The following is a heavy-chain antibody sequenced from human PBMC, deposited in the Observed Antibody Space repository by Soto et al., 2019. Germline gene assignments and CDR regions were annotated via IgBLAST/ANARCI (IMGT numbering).Heavy chain of an antibody. Sequence: QVQLVQSGAEVKKPGSSVKVSCKASGGTFSSYTISWVRQAPGQGLEWMGRIITILGIANYAQKLQGRVTITADKSTSTAYMELSSLRSEDTAVYYCARIGNWNVGDAFDIWGQGTMVTVSS. CDR3: ARIGNWNVGDAFDI. CDR2: IITILGIA. J-gene: IGHJ3*02. D-gene: IGHD1-1*01. V-gene: IGHV1-69*02. CDR1: GGTFSSYT.